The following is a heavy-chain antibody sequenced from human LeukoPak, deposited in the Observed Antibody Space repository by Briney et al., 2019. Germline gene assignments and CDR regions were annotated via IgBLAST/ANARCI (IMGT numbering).Heavy chain of an antibody. J-gene: IGHJ4*02. CDR3: AKSGGYGLIDY. V-gene: IGHV4-38-2*02. Sequence: SETLSLTCTVSGYSISSGYYWGWIRQPPGKGLEWIGSIYHSGSTYYNASLESRVTTSVDTSKNEFSLRLNSVTAADTAMYYCAKSGGYGLIDYWGQGTLVTVSS. CDR2: IYHSGST. D-gene: IGHD1-26*01. CDR1: GYSISSGYY.